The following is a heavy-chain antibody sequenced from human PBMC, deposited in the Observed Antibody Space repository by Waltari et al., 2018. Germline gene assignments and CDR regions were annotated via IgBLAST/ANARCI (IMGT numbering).Heavy chain of an antibody. CDR3: ARSSGWKTLNFDY. CDR2: IYASRST. J-gene: IGHJ4*02. D-gene: IGHD6-19*01. Sequence: QPAGKGLEWIGRIYASRSTNYNPSLKSRVTMSVDTSKNQFSLKLSSVTAADTAVYYCARSSGWKTLNFDYWGQGTLVSVSS. V-gene: IGHV4-4*07.